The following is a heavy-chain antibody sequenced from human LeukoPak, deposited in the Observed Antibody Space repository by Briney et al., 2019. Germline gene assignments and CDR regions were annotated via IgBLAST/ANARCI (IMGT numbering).Heavy chain of an antibody. Sequence: GGSLRLSCAASGFTFSSYGMHWVRQAPGKGLEWVAFIRYDGSNKYYADSVKGRFTISRDNSKNTLYLQMNSLRAEDTAVYYCAKDWYYDFWSGYLFDYWGQGTLVTVSS. V-gene: IGHV3-30*02. J-gene: IGHJ4*02. CDR2: IRYDGSNK. CDR3: AKDWYYDFWSGYLFDY. CDR1: GFTFSSYG. D-gene: IGHD3-3*01.